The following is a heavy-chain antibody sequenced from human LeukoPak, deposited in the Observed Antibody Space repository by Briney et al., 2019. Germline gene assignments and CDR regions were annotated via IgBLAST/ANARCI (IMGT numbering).Heavy chain of an antibody. V-gene: IGHV1-69*06. CDR1: GGTFSSYA. Sequence: GASVNVSCKASGGTFSSYAISWVRQAPGQGLEWMGGIIPIFGTANYAQKFQGRVTITADKSTSTAYLELSSLRSEDTAVYYCARDRDDILTGPYNWFDPWGQGTLVTVSS. D-gene: IGHD3-9*01. J-gene: IGHJ5*02. CDR3: ARDRDDILTGPYNWFDP. CDR2: IIPIFGTA.